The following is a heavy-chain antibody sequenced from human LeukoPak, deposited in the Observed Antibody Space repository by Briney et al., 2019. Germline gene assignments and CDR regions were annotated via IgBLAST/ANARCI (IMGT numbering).Heavy chain of an antibody. V-gene: IGHV1-8*01. CDR2: MNPNSGNT. CDR3: AFSATVTQNVKNYYYYGMDV. CDR1: GYTFTSYD. J-gene: IGHJ6*02. D-gene: IGHD4-17*01. Sequence: GASVKVSCKASGYTFTSYDINWVRQATGQGLEWMGWMNPNSGNTGYAQKFQGRVTMTRNTSISTAYMELSSLRSEDTAVYYCAFSATVTQNVKNYYYYGMDVWGQGTTVTVSS.